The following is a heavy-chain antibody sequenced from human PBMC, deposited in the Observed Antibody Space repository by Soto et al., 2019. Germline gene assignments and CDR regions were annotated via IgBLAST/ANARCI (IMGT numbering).Heavy chain of an antibody. Sequence: QVQLQQSGPGLVKPSQTLSLTCTVSGVSVTSDDFYWTWIRQPPGKGLEWMGHIFPSGSTSYSSSVQSRRTISIETTTNHYSLPLLSAAAADTAATYCSGVGRMEAGGGVATTSAFDVWGQGTMVTVSS. CDR2: IFPSGST. CDR1: GVSVTSDDFY. V-gene: IGHV4-61*03. CDR3: SGVGRMEAGGGVATTSAFDV. D-gene: IGHD1-26*01. J-gene: IGHJ3*01.